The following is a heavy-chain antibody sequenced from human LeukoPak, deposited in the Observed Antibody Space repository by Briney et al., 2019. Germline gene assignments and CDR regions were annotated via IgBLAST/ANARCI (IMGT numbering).Heavy chain of an antibody. CDR3: ARIDGPTVFTYYMDL. CDR2: ISPRSETI. V-gene: IGHV3-48*04. J-gene: IGHJ6*03. Sequence: GESLGLSCATSGFSFNRRGMNWVRHPPGKGLEWVSYISPRSETIYYAESVKGRFTVSRDDSKDSLYLQMHTLRAEDTAVYYCARIDGPTVFTYYMDLWGKGTTVTVAS. CDR1: GFSFNRRG. D-gene: IGHD3-16*01.